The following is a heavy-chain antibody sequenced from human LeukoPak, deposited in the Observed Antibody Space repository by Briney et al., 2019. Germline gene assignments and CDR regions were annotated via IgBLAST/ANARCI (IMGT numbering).Heavy chain of an antibody. CDR1: GDSVSSKSAA. Sequence: SQTLSHTCTISGDSVSSKSAAWNWIRQSPSRGLEWLGRTYYRSKWYNDYAVSVKSRITIKPDTSKNQFSLQLNSVTPEDTAVNYCARSDAGNIDYWGQGTLVTVSS. CDR2: TYYRSKWYN. V-gene: IGHV6-1*01. J-gene: IGHJ4*02. CDR3: ARSDAGNIDY.